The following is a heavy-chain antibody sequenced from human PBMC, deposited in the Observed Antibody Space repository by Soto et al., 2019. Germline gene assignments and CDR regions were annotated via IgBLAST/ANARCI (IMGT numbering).Heavy chain of an antibody. CDR3: ARDTGNFFDY. CDR1: GYTFTSYT. V-gene: IGHV1-18*01. CDR2: IGPSSGNT. J-gene: IGHJ4*02. Sequence: ASVKVSCKASGYTFTSYTISWARQAPGQGLEWVGWIGPSSGNTDSARSLQGRVTMTTDTSTRTAYMELRSLRSDDTAVYYCARDTGNFFDYWGQGTLVTVSS.